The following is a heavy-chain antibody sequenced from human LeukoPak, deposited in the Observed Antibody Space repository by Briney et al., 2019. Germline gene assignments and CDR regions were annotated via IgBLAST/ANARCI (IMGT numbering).Heavy chain of an antibody. D-gene: IGHD2-2*01. J-gene: IGHJ4*02. Sequence: ASVKVSCKAPGGTFSSYTISWVRQAPGQGLEWMGRIIPILGIANYAQKFQGRVTITADKSTSTAYMELSSLRSEDTAVYYCAREEDIVVVPAARLSSYFDYWGQGTLVTVSS. V-gene: IGHV1-69*04. CDR1: GGTFSSYT. CDR3: AREEDIVVVPAARLSSYFDY. CDR2: IIPILGIA.